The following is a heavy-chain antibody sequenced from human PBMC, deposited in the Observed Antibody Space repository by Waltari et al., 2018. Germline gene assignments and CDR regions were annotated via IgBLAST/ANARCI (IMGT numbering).Heavy chain of an antibody. CDR3: ARDNSPGTSFLDY. Sequence: QVQVVQSGAEVKKPGASVKVSCKASGYTFTNYYIHWVRQAPGQGLECMGMINPSGGSTRYAQKFQGRVTMTRDTSTSTAYMELSSLRSEDTAVYYCARDNSPGTSFLDYWGQGTLVTVSS. CDR1: GYTFTNYY. J-gene: IGHJ4*02. CDR2: INPSGGST. D-gene: IGHD1-20*01. V-gene: IGHV1-46*01.